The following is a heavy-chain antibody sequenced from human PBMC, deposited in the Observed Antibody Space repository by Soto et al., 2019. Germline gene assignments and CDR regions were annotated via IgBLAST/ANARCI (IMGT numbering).Heavy chain of an antibody. J-gene: IGHJ5*01. V-gene: IGHV3-23*01. D-gene: IGHD6-19*01. CDR2: ISGSGVSI. CDR3: AMGAVAGTFYS. CDR1: GFTFTNYA. Sequence: PVGSLRRSCAASGFTFTNYAMSWVRQAPGKGLEWVSAISGSGVSIYYADSVKGRFTISRDNSKNTLYLQMNSLRAEDTAVYYCAMGAVAGTFYSWGQGTLVTVS.